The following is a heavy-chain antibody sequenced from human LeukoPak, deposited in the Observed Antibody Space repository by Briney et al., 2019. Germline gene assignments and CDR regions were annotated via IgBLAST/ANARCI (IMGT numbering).Heavy chain of an antibody. Sequence: TGGSLRLSCAAYGFTFSNYAMTWVRQAPGKGLEWVSGISDSGGSTYYADSVKGRFTISRDNSKNTLYLQMNSLRAEDTAVYYCAITPNYYDSSGYYYLRGYFDYWGQGTLVTVSS. CDR2: ISDSGGST. J-gene: IGHJ4*02. CDR3: AITPNYYDSSGYYYLRGYFDY. V-gene: IGHV3-23*01. CDR1: GFTFSNYA. D-gene: IGHD3-22*01.